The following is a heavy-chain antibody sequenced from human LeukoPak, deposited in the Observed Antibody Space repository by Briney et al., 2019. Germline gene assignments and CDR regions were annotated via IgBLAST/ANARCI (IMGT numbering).Heavy chain of an antibody. CDR1: GFTFSSYG. CDR3: AGGKYFDY. J-gene: IGHJ4*02. CDR2: ISYDGSNK. Sequence: GGSLRLSCAASGFTFSSYGMHRVRQAPGKGLEWVAVISYDGSNKYYADSVKGRFTISRDNSKNTLYLQMSSLRAEDTAVYYCAGGKYFDYWGQGTLVTVSS. D-gene: IGHD1-26*01. V-gene: IGHV3-30*03.